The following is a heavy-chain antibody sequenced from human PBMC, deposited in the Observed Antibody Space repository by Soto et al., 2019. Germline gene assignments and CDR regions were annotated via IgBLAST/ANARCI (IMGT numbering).Heavy chain of an antibody. D-gene: IGHD4-17*01. CDR1: GYSFTSQW. Sequence: GESLKISCKGSGYSFTSQWIGWVRQMPGKGPELMGIIHPSDSDTRYSPSFEGQVTISVDKSISTAYLQWSSLEASDTAMYYCARRTVTTYAFDIWGQGTMVTVSS. CDR2: IHPSDSDT. J-gene: IGHJ3*02. CDR3: ARRTVTTYAFDI. V-gene: IGHV5-51*01.